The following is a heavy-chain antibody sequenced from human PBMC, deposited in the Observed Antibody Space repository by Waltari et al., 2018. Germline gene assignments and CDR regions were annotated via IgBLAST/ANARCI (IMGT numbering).Heavy chain of an antibody. J-gene: IGHJ3*01. CDR1: GGTFRSYA. CDR3: ARDPKGTTVIYDAFDL. CDR2: IIPIFGTP. D-gene: IGHD4-17*01. Sequence: QVHLVQSGAEVKKPGSSVRVSCKASGGTFRSYAFNWVRQAPGQGLEWMGGIIPIFGTPIYAQKFQGRVTITADTSTTTAYMELSSLRFEDTAVYYCARDPKGTTVIYDAFDLWGQGTMVSVSS. V-gene: IGHV1-69*14.